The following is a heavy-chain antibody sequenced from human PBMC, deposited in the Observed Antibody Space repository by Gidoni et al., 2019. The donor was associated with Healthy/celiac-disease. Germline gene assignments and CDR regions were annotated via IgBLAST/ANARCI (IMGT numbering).Heavy chain of an antibody. CDR2: IYTSGST. CDR1: GGSISSGSYY. J-gene: IGHJ6*03. V-gene: IGHV4-61*02. D-gene: IGHD1-20*01. Sequence: QVQLQESGPGLVKPSQTLSLTCTVSGGSISSGSYYWSWIRQPAGKGLEWIGRIYTSGSTNYNPSLKSRVTISVDTSKNQFSLKLSSVTAADTAVYYCARDLARITGTRNYMDVWGKGTTVTVSS. CDR3: ARDLARITGTRNYMDV.